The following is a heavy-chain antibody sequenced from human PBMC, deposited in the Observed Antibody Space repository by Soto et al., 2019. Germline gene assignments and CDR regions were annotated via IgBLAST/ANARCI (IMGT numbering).Heavy chain of an antibody. J-gene: IGHJ4*02. Sequence: GSLRLSCSASGFTFSSYAMHWVRQAPGKGLEYVSGVRGNGDPPFYADPVKGRFTISRDNSKNTLYLQMSSLSADDTAVYYCVKSRGGNNFDFFDWGQGALVTVSS. V-gene: IGHV3-64D*06. CDR2: VRGNGDPP. CDR1: GFTFSSYA. CDR3: VKSRGGNNFDFFD. D-gene: IGHD5-12*01.